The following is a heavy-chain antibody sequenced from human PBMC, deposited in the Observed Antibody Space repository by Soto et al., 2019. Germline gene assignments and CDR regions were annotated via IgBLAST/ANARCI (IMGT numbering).Heavy chain of an antibody. CDR2: TTDDGGRT. D-gene: IGHD3-10*01. V-gene: IGHV3-23*01. CDR1: GFSFSSYA. J-gene: IGHJ4*02. Sequence: GGSLRLSCTASGFSFSSYAMTWVRQAPGKGLEWVSSTTDDGGRTFYADSVKGRFTISRDNSNNRLYLQMNSLRAEDTALYYCAKGVGFGTGAYYNVAYWGQGTLVTVSS. CDR3: AKGVGFGTGAYYNVAY.